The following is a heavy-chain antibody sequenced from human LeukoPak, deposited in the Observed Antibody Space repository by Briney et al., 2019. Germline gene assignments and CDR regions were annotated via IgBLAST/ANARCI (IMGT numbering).Heavy chain of an antibody. CDR1: GYTFTGYY. J-gene: IGHJ5*02. Sequence: GAPVKVSCKASGYTFTGYYMHWVRRAPGQGLEWMGWINPNSGGTNYAQKFQGRVTMTRDASISTAYMELSRLRSDDTAVYYCARDDSRGVVPAAPNWFDPWGQGTLVTVSS. V-gene: IGHV1-2*02. CDR3: ARDDSRGVVPAAPNWFDP. CDR2: INPNSGGT. D-gene: IGHD2-2*01.